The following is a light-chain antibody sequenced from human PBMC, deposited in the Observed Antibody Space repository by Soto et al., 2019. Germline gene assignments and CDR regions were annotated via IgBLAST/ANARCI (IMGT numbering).Light chain of an antibody. Sequence: EIVLTQSPGTLSLSPGERATLSCRASQSVFNNHIGWYQQKPGQAPRRLIFGASFRATGIPDRFSGSGSGTDFTLTISRLEPEDFATYYCQQANSFPFTFGGGTKVEIK. CDR3: QQANSFPFT. CDR1: QSVFNNH. J-gene: IGKJ4*01. V-gene: IGKV3-20*01. CDR2: GAS.